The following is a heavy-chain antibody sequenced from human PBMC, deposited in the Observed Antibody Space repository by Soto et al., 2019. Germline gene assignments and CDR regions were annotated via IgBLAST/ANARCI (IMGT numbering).Heavy chain of an antibody. J-gene: IGHJ5*02. Sequence: GASVKVSCKASGFTFTSSAVQWVRQARGQRLEWIGWIVVGSGNTNYAQKFQERVTITRDMSTSTVYMELSSLRSEDTAVYYCARDLRGYCSGGSCYAWFDPWGQGTLVTVSS. CDR3: ARDLRGYCSGGSCYAWFDP. CDR2: IVVGSGNT. V-gene: IGHV1-58*01. D-gene: IGHD2-15*01. CDR1: GFTFTSSA.